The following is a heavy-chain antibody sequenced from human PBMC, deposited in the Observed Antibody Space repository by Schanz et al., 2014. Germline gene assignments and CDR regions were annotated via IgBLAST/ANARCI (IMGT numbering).Heavy chain of an antibody. Sequence: EVQLLESGGGLVQPGGSLRLSCAASGITFSSHSFNWVRQAPGKGLEWISYITYNGGTIYYADSMKGRFTVSRDNAENALYLQMNSLRAEDTAVYYCAKDGPGGSGSYSADGDMDVWGQGTTVTVSS. J-gene: IGHJ6*02. CDR3: AKDGPGGSGSYSADGDMDV. V-gene: IGHV3-48*01. D-gene: IGHD3-10*01. CDR1: GITFSSHS. CDR2: ITYNGGTI.